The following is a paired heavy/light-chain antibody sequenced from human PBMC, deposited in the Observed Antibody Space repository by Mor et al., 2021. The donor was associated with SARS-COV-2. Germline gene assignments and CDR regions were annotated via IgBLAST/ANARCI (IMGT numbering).Light chain of an antibody. CDR1: QDINSW. J-gene: IGKJ3*01. CDR3: QQPNTFPFT. Sequence: DIQMTQSPSSVSASVGDRVTITCRASQDINSWLAWYQQKPGKAPKLLFYAASGLQTGVPSRFSGSGSGTEFTLTISSLQPEDFATYYCQQPNTFPFTFGPGTKVDIK. CDR2: AAS. V-gene: IGKV1-12*01.
Heavy chain of an antibody. V-gene: IGHV4-61*01. CDR1: GGSVNSGFYY. D-gene: IGHD4-17*01. CDR2: IYYDGAT. Sequence: QVQLQESGPGLVKPSETLSLTCTVAGGSVNSGFYYWTWIRQPPGKGLEWIAHIYYDGATNFNPSLKSRVTISADTSKNQFSLTLTSVTAADTAVYYCARLDYALDYWGQGILVTVSS. J-gene: IGHJ4*02. CDR3: ARLDYALDY.